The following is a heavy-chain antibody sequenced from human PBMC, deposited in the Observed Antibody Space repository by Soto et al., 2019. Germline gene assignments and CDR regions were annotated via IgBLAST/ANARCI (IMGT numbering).Heavy chain of an antibody. V-gene: IGHV4-30-4*01. J-gene: IGHJ4*02. CDR1: GGSISSGNYY. D-gene: IGHD4-17*01. Sequence: QMQLQESGPGLVKPSQTLSLTCTVSGGSISSGNYYWSWFRQPPGKGLEWIGYSYYSGSTSYNPSLRSLITTSVNTAKNPFSLERSSVTVADTAVYCCARGPTVTTDYWGQGTLVTVSS. CDR2: SYYSGST. CDR3: ARGPTVTTDY.